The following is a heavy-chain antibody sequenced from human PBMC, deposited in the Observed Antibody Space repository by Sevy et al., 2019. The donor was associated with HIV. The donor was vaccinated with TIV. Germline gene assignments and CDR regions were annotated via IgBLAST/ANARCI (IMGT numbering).Heavy chain of an antibody. CDR3: VKDPDYNFWRGDYGMDV. CDR1: GFSFSNSA. CDR2: ISSDGVST. V-gene: IGHV3-64D*06. Sequence: GGSLRLSCSGSGFSFSNSAMNWVRQTPGKGLKYVSAISSDGVSTYYTDSVRGRFTISRDNSKSTPYLQMSSLRVEDTAVYYCVKDPDYNFWRGDYGMDVWGQGTTVTVSS. D-gene: IGHD3-3*01. J-gene: IGHJ6*02.